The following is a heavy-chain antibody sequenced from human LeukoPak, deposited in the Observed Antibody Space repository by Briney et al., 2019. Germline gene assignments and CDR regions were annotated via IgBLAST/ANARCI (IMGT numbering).Heavy chain of an antibody. Sequence: PGGSLRLSCAASGFTFSTYGMHWVRQAPGKGLEWVAATWYDGSNKYYADSVKGRFTISRDNSKNTLYLQMNSLRAEDTAVYYCARDPRYSGYDYFDYWGQGTLVTVSS. CDR2: TWYDGSNK. CDR1: GFTFSTYG. V-gene: IGHV3-33*01. CDR3: ARDPRYSGYDYFDY. J-gene: IGHJ4*02. D-gene: IGHD5-12*01.